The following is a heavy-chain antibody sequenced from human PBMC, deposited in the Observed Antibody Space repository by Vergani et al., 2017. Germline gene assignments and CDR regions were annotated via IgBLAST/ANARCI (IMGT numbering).Heavy chain of an antibody. J-gene: IGHJ4*02. CDR1: GFTVSSNY. CDR3: ARDVYCGGDCYSDY. D-gene: IGHD2-21*02. Sequence: EVQLVESGGGVVRPGGSLRLSCAASGFTVSSNYMSWVRQAPGKGLEWVSVIYSGGSTYYADSVKGRFTISRDNSKNTLYLQMNSLRAEDTAVYYCARDVYCGGDCYSDYWGQGTLVTVSS. V-gene: IGHV3-66*02. CDR2: IYSGGST.